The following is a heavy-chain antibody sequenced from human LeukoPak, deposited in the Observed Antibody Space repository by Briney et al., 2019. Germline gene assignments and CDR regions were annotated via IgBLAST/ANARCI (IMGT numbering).Heavy chain of an antibody. J-gene: IGHJ4*02. Sequence: ASVKVSCKASGYTFTGYYMHWVRQAPGQGLEWMGWINPNSGGTNYAQKFQGRVTMARDTSISTAYMELSRLRSDDTAVYYCARETNWEHSFGDYWGQGTLVTVSS. V-gene: IGHV1-2*02. CDR2: INPNSGGT. CDR1: GYTFTGYY. D-gene: IGHD1-1*01. CDR3: ARETNWEHSFGDY.